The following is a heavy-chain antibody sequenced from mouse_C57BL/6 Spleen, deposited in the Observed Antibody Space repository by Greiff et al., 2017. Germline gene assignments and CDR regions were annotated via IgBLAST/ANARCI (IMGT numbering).Heavy chain of an antibody. CDR3: ARNSSFAY. CDR1: GYAFSSSW. D-gene: IGHD2-12*01. Sequence: VQLQQSGPELVKPGASVKISCKASGYAFSSSWMNWVKQRPGKGLEWIGRIYPGDGDTNYNGKFKGQATLTADKSSSTAYMQLSSLTSEDSAVYFCARNSSFAYWGQGTLVTVSA. J-gene: IGHJ3*01. CDR2: IYPGDGDT. V-gene: IGHV1-82*01.